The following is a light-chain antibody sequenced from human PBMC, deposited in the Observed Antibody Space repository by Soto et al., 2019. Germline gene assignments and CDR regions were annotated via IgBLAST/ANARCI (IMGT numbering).Light chain of an antibody. J-gene: IGKJ1*01. CDR1: QSVSSSY. V-gene: IGKV3-20*01. Sequence: EIVLTQSPGTLSLSPGERATLSCRASQSVSSSYLAWYQQKPGQAPRLLICGASSRATGIPDRFSGSGSGTDFTLTISRLEPEDFAVYYCQQYGSSPTWTFDQGTKVDIK. CDR3: QQYGSSPTWT. CDR2: GAS.